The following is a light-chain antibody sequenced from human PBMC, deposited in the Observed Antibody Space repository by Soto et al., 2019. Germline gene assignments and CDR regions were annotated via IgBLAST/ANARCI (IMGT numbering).Light chain of an antibody. CDR3: QVWDGSSHWV. CDR1: NIGSKS. V-gene: IGLV3-21*02. CDR2: DDS. J-gene: IGLJ3*02. Sequence: SYELTQPPSVSVAPGQTSRITCGGNNIGSKSVHWYQQKQGQAPVLVVYDDSDRPSGIPERFSGSNSGNTATLTISRVEAGDEADYYCQVWDGSSHWVFGGGTKLTVL.